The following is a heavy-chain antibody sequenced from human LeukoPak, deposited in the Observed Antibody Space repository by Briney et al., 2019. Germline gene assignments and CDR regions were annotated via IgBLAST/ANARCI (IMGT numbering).Heavy chain of an antibody. CDR3: ARSGYYYGLDV. CDR2: MSYTTGGT. D-gene: IGHD3-10*01. Sequence: ASVKVSCKASGYTLSVYYMHWVRQALGQGLEWMGWMSYTTGGTNFAQKFQGRVTMTRDTSITTVYMELSSLTSDDTAVYYCARSGYYYGLDVWGQGTTVTVSS. CDR1: GYTLSVYY. V-gene: IGHV1-2*02. J-gene: IGHJ6*02.